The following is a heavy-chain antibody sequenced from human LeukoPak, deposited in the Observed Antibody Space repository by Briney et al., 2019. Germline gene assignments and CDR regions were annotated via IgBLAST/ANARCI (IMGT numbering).Heavy chain of an antibody. D-gene: IGHD3-10*01. V-gene: IGHV1-2*04. CDR1: GYTFTGYY. J-gene: IGHJ4*02. CDR2: INPNSGGT. Sequence: ASVKVSCKASGYTFTGYYMHWVRQSPEQGLEWMGWINPNSGGTNYAQKFQGWVTMTRDTSISTAYMELSRLRSDDTAVYYCARGGGTLWFGELSYFDYWGQGTLVTVSS. CDR3: ARGGGTLWFGELSYFDY.